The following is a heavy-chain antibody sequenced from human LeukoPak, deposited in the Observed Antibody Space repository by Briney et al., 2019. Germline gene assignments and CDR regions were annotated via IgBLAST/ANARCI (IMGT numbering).Heavy chain of an antibody. Sequence: GGSLRLSCAASGFTVSNNYMSWVRQAPGKGLEWVSVIYSGGSTYYADSVKGRFTISRDNAKNSLYLQMNSLRAEDTAVYYCARDGPYSYDFDYWGQGTLVTVSS. CDR2: IYSGGST. J-gene: IGHJ4*02. D-gene: IGHD5-18*01. CDR3: ARDGPYSYDFDY. V-gene: IGHV3-66*01. CDR1: GFTVSNNY.